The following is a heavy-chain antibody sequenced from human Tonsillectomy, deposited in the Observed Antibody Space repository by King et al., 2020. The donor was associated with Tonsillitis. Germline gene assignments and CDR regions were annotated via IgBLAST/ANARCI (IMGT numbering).Heavy chain of an antibody. CDR2: IYSGGSTT. V-gene: IGHV3-23*03. CDR3: TIAGDGSPADS. J-gene: IGHJ4*02. D-gene: IGHD2-21*01. Sequence: VQLVESGGGLVQPGGSLRLSCAASGFTFSSYGMTWVRQAPGKGLEWVSVIYSGGSTTYYADSVKGRLTISSYNSKNTLYLQMNRLSAEDTDVYDCTIAGDGSPADSGGQGTLVTVSS. CDR1: GFTFSSYG.